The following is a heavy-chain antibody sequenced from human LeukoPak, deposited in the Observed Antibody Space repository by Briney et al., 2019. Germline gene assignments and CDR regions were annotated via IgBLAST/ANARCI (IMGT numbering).Heavy chain of an antibody. CDR3: ARVGVIVVVPAAKGALDY. V-gene: IGHV3-30*09. CDR1: GFTFSSYW. D-gene: IGHD2-2*01. Sequence: GGSLRLSCAASGFTFSSYWMSWVRQAPGKGLEWVAVISYDGSNKYYADSVKGRFAISRDNSKNTLYLQMNSLRTEDTAVYYCARVGVIVVVPAAKGALDYWGQGTLVTVSS. J-gene: IGHJ4*02. CDR2: ISYDGSNK.